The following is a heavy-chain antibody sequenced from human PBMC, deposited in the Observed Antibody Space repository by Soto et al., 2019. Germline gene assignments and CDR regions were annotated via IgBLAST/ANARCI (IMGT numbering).Heavy chain of an antibody. Sequence: PSETLSLTCAVYGGSFSGYYWSWIRQPPGKGLERIGEINHSGSTNYNPSLKSRVTISVDTSKNQFSLKLSSVTAADTAVYYCARGSSYYDFWSGYSRFQYYYYGMDVWGQGTTVTVSS. CDR2: INHSGST. J-gene: IGHJ6*02. CDR1: GGSFSGYY. V-gene: IGHV4-34*01. D-gene: IGHD3-3*01. CDR3: ARGSSYYDFWSGYSRFQYYYYGMDV.